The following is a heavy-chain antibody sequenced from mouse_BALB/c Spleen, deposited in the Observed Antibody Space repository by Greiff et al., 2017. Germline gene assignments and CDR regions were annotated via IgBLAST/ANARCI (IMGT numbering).Heavy chain of an antibody. J-gene: IGHJ3*01. CDR2: ISNLAYSI. CDR1: GFTFSDYG. Sequence: DVMLVESGGGLVQPGGSRKLSCAASGFTFSDYGMAWVRQAPGKGPEWVAFISNLAYSIYYADTVTGRFTISRENAKNTLYLEMSSLRSEDTAMYYCARFDGYPPYWGQGTLVTVSA. D-gene: IGHD2-3*01. V-gene: IGHV5-15*02. CDR3: ARFDGYPPY.